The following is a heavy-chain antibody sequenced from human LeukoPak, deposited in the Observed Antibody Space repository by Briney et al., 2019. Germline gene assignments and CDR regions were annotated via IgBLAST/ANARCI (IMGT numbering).Heavy chain of an antibody. V-gene: IGHV3-66*02. Sequence: PGGSLRLSCAASGFTVSSTYMTWVRQAPGKGLEWVSLIYSGGTTYHADSVKGRFTISRDNSKNPLYLQMNSLRVEDTAVYYCARAPPGYCSGGSCYPFDYWGQGTLVTVSS. CDR1: GFTVSSTY. D-gene: IGHD2-15*01. J-gene: IGHJ4*02. CDR3: ARAPPGYCSGGSCYPFDY. CDR2: IYSGGTT.